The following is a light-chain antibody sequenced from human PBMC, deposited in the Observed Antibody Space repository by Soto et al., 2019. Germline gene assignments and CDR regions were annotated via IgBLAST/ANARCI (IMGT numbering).Light chain of an antibody. CDR2: RAS. J-gene: IGKJ1*01. Sequence: ETVMTQSPATRSVSPGERATLSCTASHYVYSNVAWFQQRPGQAPRLLIYRASTRATGTPARFSGIGSGTEFTLTITSMKSEDFALYYCQQYHNLWTFCQGTKVDIK. CDR1: HYVYSN. V-gene: IGKV3-15*01. CDR3: QQYHNLWT.